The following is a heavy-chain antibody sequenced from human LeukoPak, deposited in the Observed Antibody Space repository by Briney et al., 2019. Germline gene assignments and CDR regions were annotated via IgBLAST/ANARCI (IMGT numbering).Heavy chain of an antibody. Sequence: GGSLRLSCAASGFTFSSYGMHWVRQAPGKGLEWVSAISGSGGTTNYADSVKGRFTISRDSSKNTVYLQMNSLRAEDTAVYYCAKGDSTSCCRGEVSWGQGTLVTVSS. J-gene: IGHJ5*02. CDR2: ISGSGGTT. CDR1: GFTFSSYG. V-gene: IGHV3-23*01. CDR3: AKGDSTSCCRGEVS. D-gene: IGHD2-2*01.